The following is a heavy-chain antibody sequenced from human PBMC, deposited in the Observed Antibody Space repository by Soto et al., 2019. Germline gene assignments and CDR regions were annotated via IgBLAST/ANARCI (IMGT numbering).Heavy chain of an antibody. Sequence: SVKVSCKASGGTFSSYAISWVRQAPGQGLEWMGGIISIFGTANYAQKFQGRVTITADESTSTAYMELSSLRSEDTAVYYCARGIPHLNYYGSGSYYRLAYYGMDVWGQGTTVTVSS. V-gene: IGHV1-69*13. CDR3: ARGIPHLNYYGSGSYYRLAYYGMDV. D-gene: IGHD3-10*01. J-gene: IGHJ6*02. CDR2: IISIFGTA. CDR1: GGTFSSYA.